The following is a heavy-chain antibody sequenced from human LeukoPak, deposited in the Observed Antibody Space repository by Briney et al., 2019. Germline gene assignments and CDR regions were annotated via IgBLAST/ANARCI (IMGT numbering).Heavy chain of an antibody. CDR3: AKNVADYWSGYDG. V-gene: IGHV3-30-3*02. CDR1: GFTFSSYA. D-gene: IGHD3-3*01. Sequence: GGSLRLSCAASGFTFSSYAMHWVRQAPGKGLEWVAVISYDGSNKYYADSVKGRFTISRDNSKNTLYLQMNSLRAEDTAVYYCAKNVADYWSGYDGWGQGTLVTVSS. J-gene: IGHJ4*02. CDR2: ISYDGSNK.